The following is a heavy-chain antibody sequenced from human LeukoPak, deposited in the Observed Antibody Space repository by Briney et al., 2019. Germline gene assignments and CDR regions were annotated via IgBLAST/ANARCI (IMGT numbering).Heavy chain of an antibody. CDR2: IYYSGST. J-gene: IGHJ4*02. D-gene: IGHD5-24*01. CDR1: GGSISSGDYY. V-gene: IGHV4-30-4*08. CDR3: ARGLEMATIQRWGYFDY. Sequence: PSETLSLTCTVSGGSISSGDYYWSWIRQPPGKGLEWIGYIYYSGSTYYNPSLKSRVTISVDTSKNQFSLKLSSVTAADTAVYYCARGLEMATIQRWGYFDYWGQGTLVTVSS.